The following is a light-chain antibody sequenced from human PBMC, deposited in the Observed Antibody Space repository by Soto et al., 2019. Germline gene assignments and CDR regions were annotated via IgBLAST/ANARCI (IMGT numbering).Light chain of an antibody. Sequence: QAVVTQEPSLTVSPGETVTLTCGSSTGTVTSGHYPYWFQQRPGQAPTTLIYDTNNKYSWTPDRFSGSLLWGKADLTLSGAQPEDEGDYYCLLLYSGNRRVFGTGTKVTVL. CDR3: LLLYSGNRRV. J-gene: IGLJ1*01. V-gene: IGLV7-46*01. CDR2: DTN. CDR1: TGTVTSGHY.